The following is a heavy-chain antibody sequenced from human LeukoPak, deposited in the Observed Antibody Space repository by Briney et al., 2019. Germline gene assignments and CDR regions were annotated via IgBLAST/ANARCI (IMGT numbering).Heavy chain of an antibody. Sequence: SSVKVSCKASGGTFSSYAISWVQQAPGQGLEWMGRIVPILGIANYAQKFQGRVTITADKSTSTAYMELSSLRSEDTAVYYCARDLGDIVATIPDYWGQGTLVTVSS. J-gene: IGHJ4*02. CDR3: ARDLGDIVATIPDY. V-gene: IGHV1-69*04. D-gene: IGHD5-12*01. CDR1: GGTFSSYA. CDR2: IVPILGIA.